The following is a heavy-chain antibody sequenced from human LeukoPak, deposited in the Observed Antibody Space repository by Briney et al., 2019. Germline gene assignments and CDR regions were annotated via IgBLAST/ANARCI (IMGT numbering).Heavy chain of an antibody. CDR1: GFTVSSNS. CDR3: ARRAGEYSHPYDY. CDR2: IYSGGNT. V-gene: IGHV3-53*01. J-gene: IGHJ4*02. Sequence: GGSLRLSCTGSGFTVSSNSMSWVRQAPGKGLKWVSFIYSGGNTHYSDSVKGRFTISRDNSKNTLYLQMNSLRADDTAVYYCARRAGEYSHPYDYWGQGTLVTVSS. D-gene: IGHD4-17*01.